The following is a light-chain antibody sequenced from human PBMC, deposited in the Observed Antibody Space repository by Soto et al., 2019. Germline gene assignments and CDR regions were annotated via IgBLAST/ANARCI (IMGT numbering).Light chain of an antibody. CDR3: QQYGSSPT. CDR1: QSVSSSY. Sequence: EIVLTQSPGTLSLSPGERATLSCRARQSVSSSYLAWYQQKPGQAPRLRIYGASSSATGIPDRFSGSGSGTDFTLTISRLEPEDFAVYYCQQYGSSPTFGGGTKVEIK. V-gene: IGKV3-20*01. J-gene: IGKJ4*01. CDR2: GAS.